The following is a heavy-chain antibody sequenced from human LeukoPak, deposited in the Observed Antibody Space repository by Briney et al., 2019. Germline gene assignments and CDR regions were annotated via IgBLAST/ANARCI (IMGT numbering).Heavy chain of an antibody. Sequence: SETLSLTCAVYGGSFSGYYWSWIRQPPGKGLEWIGEINHSGSTNYNPSLKSRVTISVDTSKNQFSLKLSSVTAADTAVYYCARVPPSHLAAASNWFDPWGQGTLVTVSS. J-gene: IGHJ5*02. CDR1: GGSFSGYY. D-gene: IGHD6-13*01. CDR3: ARVPPSHLAAASNWFDP. V-gene: IGHV4-34*01. CDR2: INHSGST.